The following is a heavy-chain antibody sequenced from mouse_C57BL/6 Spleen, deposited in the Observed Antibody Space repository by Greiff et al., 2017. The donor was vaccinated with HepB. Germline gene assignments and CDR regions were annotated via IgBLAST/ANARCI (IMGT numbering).Heavy chain of an antibody. Sequence: VQLQQSGAELVRPGASVKLSCTASGFNIKDDYMHWVKQRPEQGLEWIGWIDPENGDTEYASKFQGKATITADTSSNTAYLQLSSLKSEDTAVYYCTYYDYDEGDYAMDYGGKGTSVTVSS. CDR2: IDPENGDT. D-gene: IGHD2-4*01. CDR1: GFNIKDDY. J-gene: IGHJ4*01. V-gene: IGHV14-4*01. CDR3: TYYDYDEGDYAMDY.